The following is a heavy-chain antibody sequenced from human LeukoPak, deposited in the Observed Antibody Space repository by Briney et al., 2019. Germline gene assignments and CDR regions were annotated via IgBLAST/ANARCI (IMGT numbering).Heavy chain of an antibody. D-gene: IGHD6-19*01. J-gene: IGHJ4*02. CDR3: ARTYNSGWYFDY. Sequence: PGGSLRLSCATSGFTLSSYNMNWVRQAPGKGLEWVSYISSRGSSIQYADSVKGRFTISRDNAKNSLYPQMDSLRDDDTAVYYCARTYNSGWYFDYWGQGTLVTVSS. CDR1: GFTLSSYN. V-gene: IGHV3-48*02. CDR2: ISSRGSSI.